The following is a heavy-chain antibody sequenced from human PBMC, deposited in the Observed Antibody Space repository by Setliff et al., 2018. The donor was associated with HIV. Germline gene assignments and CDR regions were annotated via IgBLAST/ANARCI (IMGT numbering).Heavy chain of an antibody. V-gene: IGHV4-4*02. CDR3: ATTECRGADCPQMYDY. CDR2: LNYVGVT. D-gene: IGHD2-21*02. CDR1: ADSIGTNHW. J-gene: IGHJ4*02. Sequence: SETLSLTCAVSADSIGTNHWWNWVRQPPGKGLEWIGELNYVGVTNHNPSLKSRVTISVEASKRQWSLKLNSVTAADTAVYFCATTECRGADCPQMYDYWGQGILVTV.